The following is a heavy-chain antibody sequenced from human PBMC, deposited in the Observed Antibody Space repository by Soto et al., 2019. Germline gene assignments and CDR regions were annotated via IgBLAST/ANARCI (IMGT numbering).Heavy chain of an antibody. CDR2: MNPNSGNT. J-gene: IGHJ6*03. D-gene: IGHD3-10*01. Sequence: QVQLVQSGAEVKKPGASVKVSCKASGYTFTSYDSNWVRQATGQGLEWMGWMNPNSGNTGYGQKFQRRVTMTRNTSINTAYIELSRLRSEDKDVYYCARVPRSGFLYYYYYMDVWGKGTTVTVS. V-gene: IGHV1-8*01. CDR3: ARVPRSGFLYYYYYMDV. CDR1: GYTFTSYD.